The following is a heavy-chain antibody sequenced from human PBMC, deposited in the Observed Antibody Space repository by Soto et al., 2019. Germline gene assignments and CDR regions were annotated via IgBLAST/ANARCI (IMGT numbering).Heavy chain of an antibody. Sequence: PSETLSLTCTDSGGSISNGDYYWSWIRQPPGKGLEWIGYISYSGSTYYNPSLKSRVSISVDTSKNQFSLNLSSVTAADTAVYSCARAHRDLHQLVQYYYGMDVWGQGTTVTVSS. CDR2: ISYSGST. D-gene: IGHD6-13*01. V-gene: IGHV4-30-4*01. J-gene: IGHJ6*02. CDR3: ARAHRDLHQLVQYYYGMDV. CDR1: GGSISNGDYY.